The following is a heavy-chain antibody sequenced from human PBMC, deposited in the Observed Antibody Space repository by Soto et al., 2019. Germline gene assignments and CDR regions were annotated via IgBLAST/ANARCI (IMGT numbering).Heavy chain of an antibody. D-gene: IGHD6-13*01. CDR2: INPRDGST. V-gene: IGHV1-46*01. CDR1: GYPFTRYG. Sequence: ASVKVSCKSSGYPFTRYGITWVRQAPGQGLEWMGIINPRDGSTTYAQKFQGRVTMTRDTSTSTVYMELSSLRSEDTAVYYCARNIAAAGNFDYWGLGTRVTISS. CDR3: ARNIAAAGNFDY. J-gene: IGHJ4*02.